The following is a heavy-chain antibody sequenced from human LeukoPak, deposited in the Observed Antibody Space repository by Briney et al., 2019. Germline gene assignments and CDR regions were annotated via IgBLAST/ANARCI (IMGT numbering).Heavy chain of an antibody. D-gene: IGHD3-10*01. CDR3: ASRVYGLGSFNY. Sequence: TASETLSLPCTVSGDSISSTSYYWDWIRQPPGKGLEWIGSIYNSGTTYYNPSLKRRVTISVDTSKTQFSLKVSSVTAADTAVYYCASRVYGLGSFNYWGQGTLVTVSS. CDR1: GDSISSTSYY. J-gene: IGHJ4*01. V-gene: IGHV4-39*01. CDR2: IYNSGTT.